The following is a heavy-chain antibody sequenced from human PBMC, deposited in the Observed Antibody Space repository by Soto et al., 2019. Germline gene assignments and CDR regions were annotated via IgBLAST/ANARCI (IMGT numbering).Heavy chain of an antibody. CDR1: GGSVSGYY. J-gene: IGHJ4*02. CDR2: IYYSGST. Sequence: SETLSLTCTVSGGSVSGYYWSWIRHPPGKGLEWIGYIYYSGSTNYNPSLKSRVTISVDTSKNQFSLKLSSVTAADTAVYYCAGHDFWSGYYYPLDYWGQGTLVTVSS. CDR3: AGHDFWSGYYYPLDY. D-gene: IGHD3-3*01. V-gene: IGHV4-59*08.